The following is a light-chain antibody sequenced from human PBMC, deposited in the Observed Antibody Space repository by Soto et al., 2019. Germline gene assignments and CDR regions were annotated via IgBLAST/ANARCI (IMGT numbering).Light chain of an antibody. J-gene: IGKJ1*01. Sequence: DIVLTQSPATLSLSPGQRATLSCRASQNFSNYVAWYQQKPGRAPRLLIYDASKRATGIPSRFSGSASGTDFTLTISSLQSEDSAVYYCQQYHNWPAFGQGTKVDIK. CDR2: DAS. V-gene: IGKV3-11*01. CDR1: QNFSNY. CDR3: QQYHNWPA.